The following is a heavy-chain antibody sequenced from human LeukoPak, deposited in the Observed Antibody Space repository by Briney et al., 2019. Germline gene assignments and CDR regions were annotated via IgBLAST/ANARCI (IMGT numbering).Heavy chain of an antibody. CDR2: ISSTSGAI. CDR3: AKDAGWELPVFDY. J-gene: IGHJ4*02. V-gene: IGHV3-48*01. D-gene: IGHD1-26*01. CDR1: GFTFSSYS. Sequence: PGGSLRLSCAASGFTFSSYSMNRVRQAPGKGLEWVSYISSTSGAIYYADSVKGRFTISRDNAKNSLYLQMNSLRAEDTAVYYCAKDAGWELPVFDYWGQGTLVTVSS.